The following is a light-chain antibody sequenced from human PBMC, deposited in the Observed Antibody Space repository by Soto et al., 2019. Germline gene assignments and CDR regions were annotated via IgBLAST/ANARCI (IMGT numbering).Light chain of an antibody. J-gene: IGKJ4*01. Sequence: DIRMTQSPSSLSASVGDRVTITCRASQRMRIYLNWYQHKPGKDPKLLIYAASILQSGMSSRFSGSGSWPNFTLIITSLQPEDFATYYCQQTYSTSLTFGGGTKVETK. CDR3: QQTYSTSLT. CDR1: QRMRIY. CDR2: AAS. V-gene: IGKV1-39*01.